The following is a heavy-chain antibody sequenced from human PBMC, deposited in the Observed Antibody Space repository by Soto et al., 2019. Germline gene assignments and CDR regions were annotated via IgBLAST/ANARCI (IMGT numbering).Heavy chain of an antibody. V-gene: IGHV2-5*02. Sequence: QITLKESGPTLVEPTEALALTCSFSGFSLTTSPVGVGWFRQPPGKALEWLAVIYWDNDERYNPSLKTRITITKDTSRNEVALTMTDMEPKDTATYFCAHRLGGSSWNDGYFDFWGQGFLVTVS. CDR1: GFSLTTSPVG. D-gene: IGHD1-1*01. J-gene: IGHJ4*02. CDR2: IYWDNDE. CDR3: AHRLGGSSWNDGYFDF.